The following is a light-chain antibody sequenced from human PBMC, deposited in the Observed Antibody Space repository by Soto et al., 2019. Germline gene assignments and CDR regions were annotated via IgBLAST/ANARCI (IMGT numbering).Light chain of an antibody. CDR3: QQYYSTPWT. J-gene: IGKJ1*01. V-gene: IGKV3-20*01. CDR1: QSVSSSY. CDR2: GAS. Sequence: EIVLTQSPGTLSLSPGERATLSCRASQSVSSSYLAWYQQKPGQPPRLLIYGASRRATGIPDRFSGSGSGTDFTLTISSLQAEDVAVYYCQQYYSTPWTFGQGTKVDIK.